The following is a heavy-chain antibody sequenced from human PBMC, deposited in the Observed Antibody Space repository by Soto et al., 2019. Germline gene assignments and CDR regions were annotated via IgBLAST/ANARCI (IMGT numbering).Heavy chain of an antibody. Sequence: SLRLSCAASGFTFGNYAINWVRQAPGKGLEWVGLIRNQTYGGTTEYAASMKDRFTISRDDSNSIAYLQLNSLKSEDSAVYYCSRAESPAVAYFFDSWGQGTLVTVSS. CDR3: SRAESPAVAYFFDS. V-gene: IGHV3-49*04. CDR1: GFTFGNYA. J-gene: IGHJ4*02. D-gene: IGHD2-15*01. CDR2: IRNQTYGGTT.